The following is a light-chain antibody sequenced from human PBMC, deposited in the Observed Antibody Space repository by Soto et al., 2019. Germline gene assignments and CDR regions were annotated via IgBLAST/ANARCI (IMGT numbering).Light chain of an antibody. V-gene: IGLV2-8*01. J-gene: IGLJ1*01. CDR2: EVS. Sequence: QSALTQPPSASGSPGQSVTVSCTGTSSDIGDTHYVSWYQQHPGKAPKLMVYEVSKWPSGVPDRFSGSKSGNTASLTVSGLLAEDEGDYYCSSYAGRDTVVFGSGTKVTVL. CDR1: SSDIGDTHY. CDR3: SSYAGRDTVV.